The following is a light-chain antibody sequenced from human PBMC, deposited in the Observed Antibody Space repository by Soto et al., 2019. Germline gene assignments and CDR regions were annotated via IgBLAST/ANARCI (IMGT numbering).Light chain of an antibody. CDR1: SSNIGAGYD. V-gene: IGLV1-40*01. J-gene: IGLJ3*02. Sequence: QPVLTQPPSVSGAPGQRVTISCTGSSSNIGAGYDVHWYQQLPGTAPKLLIYGNSNRPSGVPDRFSGSKSGTSASLAITGLQAEDEAYYYCQSYDSSLSGSWVFGGGTQLTVL. CDR3: QSYDSSLSGSWV. CDR2: GNS.